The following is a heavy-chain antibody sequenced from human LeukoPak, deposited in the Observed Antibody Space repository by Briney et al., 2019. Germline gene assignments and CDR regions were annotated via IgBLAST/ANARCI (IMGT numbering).Heavy chain of an antibody. CDR1: GFTFSSYA. D-gene: IGHD3-10*01. CDR2: ISYGGSNK. V-gene: IGHV3-30*18. Sequence: GRSLRLSCAASGFTFSSYAMHWVRQAPGKGLEWVAVISYGGSNKYYADSVKGRFTISRDNSKNTLYLQMNSLRAEDTAVYYCAKGDYYGAGSYYGAFDYWCQGTLVTVSS. CDR3: AKGDYYGAGSYYGAFDY. J-gene: IGHJ4*02.